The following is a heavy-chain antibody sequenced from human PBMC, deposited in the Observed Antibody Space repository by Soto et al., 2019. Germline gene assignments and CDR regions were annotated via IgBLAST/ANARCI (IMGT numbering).Heavy chain of an antibody. CDR2: IYRTGST. D-gene: IGHD1-7*01. CDR1: GGSFTSNNW. CDR3: ASRDPGTSVDY. J-gene: IGHJ4*02. Sequence: TLSLTCAVSGGSFTSNNWWTWVRQPPGQGLEWIGEIYRTGSTNYNPSLKSRVTISLDKSENQFSLKVTSLAAADTAVYYCASRDPGTSVDYWGQGTLVTVS. V-gene: IGHV4-4*02.